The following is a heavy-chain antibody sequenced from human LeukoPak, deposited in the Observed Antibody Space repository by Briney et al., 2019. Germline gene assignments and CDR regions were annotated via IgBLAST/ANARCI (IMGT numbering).Heavy chain of an antibody. CDR1: GGSISSSSNF. CDR3: ARVPLYYYGSYRFDY. D-gene: IGHD3-10*01. CDR2: ISYSGST. V-gene: IGHV4-39*01. J-gene: IGHJ4*02. Sequence: PSETLSLTCTVSGGSISSSSNFWGWIRQPPGKGLEWIGSISYSGSTYYNPSLKSRVTISVDTSKNQFSLKLTSVTAADTAVYYCARVPLYYYGSYRFDYWGQGTLVTVSS.